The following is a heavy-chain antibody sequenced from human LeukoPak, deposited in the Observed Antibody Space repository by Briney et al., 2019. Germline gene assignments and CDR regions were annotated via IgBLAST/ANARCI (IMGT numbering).Heavy chain of an antibody. CDR1: EYTFTHYY. D-gene: IGHD2-21*01. CDR3: ARDGELISFPEVYWFDP. Sequence: APVKVSCKASEYTFTHYYMHWVRQAPGQGLEWMGWIKPNSGATNFAQTFQGRVTMTRDTSISTAYMELSSLRSDDTALYYGARDGELISFPEVYWFDPWGQGTLVTVSS. J-gene: IGHJ5*02. V-gene: IGHV1-2*02. CDR2: IKPNSGAT.